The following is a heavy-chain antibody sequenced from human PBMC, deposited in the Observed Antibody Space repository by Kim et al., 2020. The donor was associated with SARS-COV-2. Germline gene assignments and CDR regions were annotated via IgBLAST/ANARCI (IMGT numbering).Heavy chain of an antibody. CDR1: GFTSSNHW. CDR3: TLGPNFYYFDL. J-gene: IGHJ4*02. CDR2: IKQDGREK. Sequence: GGSLRLSCAASGFTSSNHWMSWVRQAPGKGLEWVANIKQDGREKYYVDSVRGRFTISIDSAKNSLYLQMNSLRADDTAVYHCTLGPNFYYFDLWGQGTLVTVSS. V-gene: IGHV3-7*03. D-gene: IGHD2-8*01.